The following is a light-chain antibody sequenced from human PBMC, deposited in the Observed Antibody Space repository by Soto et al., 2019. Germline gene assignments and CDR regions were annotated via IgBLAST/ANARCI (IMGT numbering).Light chain of an antibody. CDR2: DAS. CDR3: QQYDNVPYT. J-gene: IGKJ2*01. Sequence: DIQMTQSPSSLSASVGDRVTITCQASQDISKYLNWYQHNPGKAPKLLIYDASNLQRGVPSRFSGSGSGTDFTFTISNLQPEDIATYYCQQYDNVPYTFGQGTKLEIK. CDR1: QDISKY. V-gene: IGKV1-33*01.